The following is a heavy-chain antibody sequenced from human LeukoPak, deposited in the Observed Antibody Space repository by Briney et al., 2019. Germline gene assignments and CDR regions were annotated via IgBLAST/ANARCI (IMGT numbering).Heavy chain of an antibody. CDR3: ARGSSGYDFVTWFDP. CDR2: IIPIFGTA. V-gene: IGHV1-69*13. D-gene: IGHD5-12*01. CDR1: GGTFSSYA. J-gene: IGHJ5*02. Sequence: GASVKVSCKASGGTFSSYAISWVRQAPGQGLEWMGGIIPIFGTANYAQKFQGRVTITADESTSTAYMELSSLRSEDTAVYYCARGSSGYDFVTWFDPWGQGTLVTVSS.